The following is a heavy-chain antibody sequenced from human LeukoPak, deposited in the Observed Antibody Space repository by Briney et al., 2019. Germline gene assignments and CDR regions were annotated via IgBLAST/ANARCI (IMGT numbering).Heavy chain of an antibody. CDR3: ARVAGTEGWFDP. Sequence: SETLSLTCTVSGGSISSGGYYWSWIRQHPGKGLEWIGYIYYSGTTYYNPSLKSRVTISVDTSKKQFSLKLSSVTAADTAVYYCARVAGTEGWFDPWGQGTLVTVSS. CDR2: IYYSGTT. V-gene: IGHV4-31*03. CDR1: GGSISSGGYY. J-gene: IGHJ5*02.